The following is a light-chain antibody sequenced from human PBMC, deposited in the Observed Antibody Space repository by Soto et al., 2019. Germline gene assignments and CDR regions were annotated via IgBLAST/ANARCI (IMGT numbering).Light chain of an antibody. CDR3: AAWDDSLNGYV. CDR2: ANN. J-gene: IGLJ1*01. CDR1: SSNIGSNT. Sequence: QSVLTQAPSASGTPGQRVTISCSGSSSNIGSNTVNWYQQLPGTAPKLLIHANNQRPSRVPDRFPGSKSGTSASLAISWLQSEEADYYCAAWDDSLNGYVFGPGTKLTVL. V-gene: IGLV1-44*01.